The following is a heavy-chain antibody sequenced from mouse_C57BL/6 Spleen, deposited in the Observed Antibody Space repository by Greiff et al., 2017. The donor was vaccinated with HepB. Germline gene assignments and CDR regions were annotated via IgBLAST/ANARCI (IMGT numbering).Heavy chain of an antibody. CDR3: ARQNYGSSYYFDY. J-gene: IGHJ2*01. Sequence: DVHLVESGGDLVKPGGSLKLSCAASGFTFSSYGMSWVRQTPDKRLEWVATISSGGSYTYYPDSVKGRFTISRDNAKNTLYLQMSSLKSEDTAMYYCARQNYGSSYYFDYWGQGTTLTVSS. CDR2: ISSGGSYT. V-gene: IGHV5-6*01. D-gene: IGHD1-1*01. CDR1: GFTFSSYG.